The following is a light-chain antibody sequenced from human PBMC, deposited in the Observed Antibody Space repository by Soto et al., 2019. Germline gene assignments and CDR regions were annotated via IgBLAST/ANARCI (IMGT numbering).Light chain of an antibody. CDR1: QSVLYSSNNKNY. V-gene: IGKV4-1*01. Sequence: DIVMTQSPASLAVSLGERATINCKSSQSVLYSSNNKNYLAWYQQKPGQPPKLLIYWASTRESGVPDRFSGSGSGTDFTLTISSLQAEDVAVYYCQQYDSAPLTFGGGTKVDIK. CDR3: QQYDSAPLT. J-gene: IGKJ4*01. CDR2: WAS.